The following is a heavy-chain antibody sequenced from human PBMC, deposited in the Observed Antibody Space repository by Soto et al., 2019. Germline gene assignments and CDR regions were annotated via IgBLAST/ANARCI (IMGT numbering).Heavy chain of an antibody. CDR1: GFTFSTYA. V-gene: IGHV3-23*01. Sequence: HPGGSLRLGCAASGFTFSTYAMNWVRQAPGKGLEWVSAISGGGGSTYYADSVKGRVTISRDNSKNTLYLQMNSLRAEDTAVYYCAKVSLGALTFTDYYYYGLDVWGQGTTVTVSS. CDR2: ISGGGGST. J-gene: IGHJ6*02. CDR3: AKVSLGALTFTDYYYYGLDV. D-gene: IGHD1-26*01.